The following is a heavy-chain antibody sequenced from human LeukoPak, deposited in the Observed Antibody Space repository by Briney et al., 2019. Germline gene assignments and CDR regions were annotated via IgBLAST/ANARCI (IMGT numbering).Heavy chain of an antibody. Sequence: GGSLRLSCVASGFTFSSYAMHWVRQAPGKGLEWVAVITFDGSNALYADSVKGRFTISRDISKSTLYLEMNSLKAEDSAIYYCSRGRYGDYSRSGYYYGMDVWGRGTTVTVSS. CDR2: ITFDGSNA. CDR1: GFTFSSYA. V-gene: IGHV3-30-3*01. D-gene: IGHD4-17*01. CDR3: SRGRYGDYSRSGYYYGMDV. J-gene: IGHJ6*02.